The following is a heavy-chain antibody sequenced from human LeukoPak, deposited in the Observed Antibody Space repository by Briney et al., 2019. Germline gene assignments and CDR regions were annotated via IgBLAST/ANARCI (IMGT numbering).Heavy chain of an antibody. CDR3: ARGAGGNFGYFDY. Sequence: SVKVSCKASGGTFISYAISWVRQAPGQGVEWMGGIIPIFGTANYAQKFQGRVTITTDESTSTAYMELSSLRSEDTAVYYCARGAGGNFGYFDYWGQGTLVTVSS. CDR1: GGTFISYA. D-gene: IGHD4-23*01. CDR2: IIPIFGTA. J-gene: IGHJ4*02. V-gene: IGHV1-69*05.